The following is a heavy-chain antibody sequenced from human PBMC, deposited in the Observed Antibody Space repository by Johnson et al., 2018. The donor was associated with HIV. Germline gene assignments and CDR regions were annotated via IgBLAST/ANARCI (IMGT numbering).Heavy chain of an antibody. Sequence: QAHLVESGGGVVQPGRSLRLSCAASGFTFSSYAMHWVRQAPGTGLEWVAVISYDGSNKYYADSVKGRFRISRANSKNTLYLQMNSLRAEDTAVYYCARDGYHNFWSGYYRDDAFDIWGQGTMVTVSS. J-gene: IGHJ3*02. V-gene: IGHV3-30-3*01. D-gene: IGHD3-3*01. CDR3: ARDGYHNFWSGYYRDDAFDI. CDR1: GFTFSSYA. CDR2: ISYDGSNK.